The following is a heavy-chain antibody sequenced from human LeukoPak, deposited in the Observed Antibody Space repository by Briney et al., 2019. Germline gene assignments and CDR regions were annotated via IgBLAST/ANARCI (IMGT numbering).Heavy chain of an antibody. CDR3: AKDQHGYDKPIDY. V-gene: IGHV3-23*01. J-gene: IGHJ4*02. D-gene: IGHD5-12*01. CDR2: ISGSGSST. CDR1: GFTFKIYA. Sequence: PGGSLRLSCAASGFTFKIYAMNWVRQASGKGLEWVSTISGSGSSTYYADSVKGRFTISRDNSKNTLYLQMNSLRAEDTAVYFCAKDQHGYDKPIDYWGQGILVTVSS.